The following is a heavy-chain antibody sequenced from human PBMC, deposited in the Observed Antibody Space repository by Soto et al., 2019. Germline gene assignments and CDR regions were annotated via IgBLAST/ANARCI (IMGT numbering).Heavy chain of an antibody. CDR2: IGTGGDT. D-gene: IGHD5-18*01. CDR1: GFTFSSYD. J-gene: IGHJ4*02. CDR3: ARESSSRVGYNYIDY. Sequence: EGSLRLSCAASGFTFSSYDMHWVRQPTGKGLEWVSAIGTGGDTYYLGSVKGRFTISREDAKNSLYLQMNSLRAGDTAVYYGARESSSRVGYNYIDYWGQGTLVT. V-gene: IGHV3-13*01.